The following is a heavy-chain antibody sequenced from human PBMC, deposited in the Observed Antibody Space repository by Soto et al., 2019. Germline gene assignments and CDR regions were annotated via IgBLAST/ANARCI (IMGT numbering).Heavy chain of an antibody. CDR2: IYYSGST. CDR3: ARHTASDDYIWGSYRYTTGRDDY. J-gene: IGHJ4*02. Sequence: SETLSLTCTVSGGSISSSSYYWGWIRQPPGKGLEWIGSIYYSGSTYYNPSLKSRVTISVDTSKNQFSLKLSSVTAADTAVYYCARHTASDDYIWGSYRYTTGRDDYWGQGTLVTVSS. D-gene: IGHD3-16*02. V-gene: IGHV4-39*01. CDR1: GGSISSSSYY.